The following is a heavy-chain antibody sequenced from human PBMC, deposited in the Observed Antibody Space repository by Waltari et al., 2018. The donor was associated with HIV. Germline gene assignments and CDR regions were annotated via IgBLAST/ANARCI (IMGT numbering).Heavy chain of an antibody. CDR2: IYYSGST. D-gene: IGHD4-17*01. Sequence: QLQLQESGPGLVKPSETLSLTCTVSGGSISSSSYYWGWIRQPPGKGLEWIGSIYYSGSTYYNPSLKSRVTISVDTSKNQFSLKLSSVTAADTAVYYCARPQGLYGDYSFDPWGQGTLVTVSS. CDR3: ARPQGLYGDYSFDP. CDR1: GGSISSSSYY. V-gene: IGHV4-39*07. J-gene: IGHJ5*02.